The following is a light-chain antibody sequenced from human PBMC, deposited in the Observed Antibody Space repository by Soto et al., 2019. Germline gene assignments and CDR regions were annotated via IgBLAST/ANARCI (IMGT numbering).Light chain of an antibody. CDR2: GNS. CDR1: SSNIGAGYD. Sequence: QSVLTQPPSVSGAPGQRVTISCTGSSSNIGAGYDVHWYQQLPGTAPKLLIYGNSNRPSGVPDRFSGSKSGTSASLAITGLQAEEEAEYCFQSYDSSLSGGVFGGGTKLTVL. J-gene: IGLJ3*02. CDR3: QSYDSSLSGGV. V-gene: IGLV1-40*01.